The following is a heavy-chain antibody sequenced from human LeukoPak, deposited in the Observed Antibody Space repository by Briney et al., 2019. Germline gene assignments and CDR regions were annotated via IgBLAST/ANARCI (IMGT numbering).Heavy chain of an antibody. V-gene: IGHV4-59*01. J-gene: IGHJ4*02. CDR3: ARLRSLVATGTSRHIYFDY. CDR2: IYYSGST. Sequence: SETLSLTCTVSGGSISSYYWSWIRQPPGKGLEWIGYIYYSGSTNYNPSLKSRVTISVDTSKNQFSLKLSSVTAADTAVYYCARLRSLVATGTSRHIYFDYWGQGALVTVSS. CDR1: GGSISSYY. D-gene: IGHD6-13*01.